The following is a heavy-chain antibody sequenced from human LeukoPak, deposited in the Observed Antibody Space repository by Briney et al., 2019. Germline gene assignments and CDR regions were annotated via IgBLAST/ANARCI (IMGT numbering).Heavy chain of an antibody. CDR3: ARMSGIAAAYNHLYFDY. J-gene: IGHJ4*02. V-gene: IGHV4-30-2*02. D-gene: IGHD6-13*01. Sequence: PSQTLSLTCTVSGGSISSGGYYWSWIRQPPGKGLEWIGYIYHSGSTYYNPSLKSRVTISVDRSKNQFSLKLTSVTAADTALYYCARMSGIAAAYNHLYFDYWGRGTLVTVSS. CDR2: IYHSGST. CDR1: GGSISSGGYY.